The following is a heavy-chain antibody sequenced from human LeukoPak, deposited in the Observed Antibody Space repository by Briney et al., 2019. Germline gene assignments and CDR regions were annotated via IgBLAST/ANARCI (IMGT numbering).Heavy chain of an antibody. J-gene: IGHJ5*02. CDR2: IYYSGST. CDR1: GGSISSSSYY. D-gene: IGHD1-1*01. Sequence: SETLSLTCTVSGGSISSSSYYWGWIRQPPGKGLEWIGSIYYSGSTYYNPSLKSRVTISVDTSKNQFSLKLSSVTAADTAVYYCARAGYTLRGFDPWGQGTLVTVSS. V-gene: IGHV4-39*07. CDR3: ARAGYTLRGFDP.